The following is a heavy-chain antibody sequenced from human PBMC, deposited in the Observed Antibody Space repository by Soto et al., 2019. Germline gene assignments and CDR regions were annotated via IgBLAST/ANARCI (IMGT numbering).Heavy chain of an antibody. CDR1: GFTFGGYA. V-gene: IGHV3-30-3*01. CDR2: ISYDGSNR. D-gene: IGHD2-2*01. J-gene: IGHJ3*01. Sequence: TLRLSCAASGFTFGGYAMHWVRQAPGKGLEWVAVISYDGSNRYYADSVKGRLTISRDNSKNTLYLQMNSLRAEDTAVYSCARESPYCTTNSCSSQHTFDDWVPGTMVTVSS. CDR3: ARESPYCTTNSCSSQHTFDD.